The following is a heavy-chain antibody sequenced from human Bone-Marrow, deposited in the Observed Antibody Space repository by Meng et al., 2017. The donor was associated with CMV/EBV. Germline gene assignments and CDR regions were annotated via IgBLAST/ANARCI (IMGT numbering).Heavy chain of an antibody. V-gene: IGHV5-51*01. CDR3: WRSGGISGYSSSWYWVDS. J-gene: IGHJ4*02. Sequence: GESLKISCKGSGYTFTNYWIVWVRQMPGKGLEWMGIIYPSDSDTKHSPSLQGQVSISADQSINTAYLQWSRLKASDTANYYCWRSGGISGYSSSWYWVDSWGQGTLVTVSS. D-gene: IGHD2-2*03. CDR1: GYTFTNYW. CDR2: IYPSDSDT.